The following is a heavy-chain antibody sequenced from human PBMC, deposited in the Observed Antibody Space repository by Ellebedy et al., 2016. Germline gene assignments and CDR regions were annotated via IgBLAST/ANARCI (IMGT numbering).Heavy chain of an antibody. J-gene: IGHJ4*02. V-gene: IGHV3-48*01. CDR1: GFRFSSYN. CDR2: ISGSSTII. D-gene: IGHD4-17*01. CDR3: ASNGDYGGLDY. Sequence: GGSLRLXCGASGFRFSSYNMNWVRQAPGKGLEWISYISGSSTIIHYAESVKGRFTISRDNARNSLYLQMDSLRAEDTAVYYCASNGDYGGLDYWGQGTLITVSS.